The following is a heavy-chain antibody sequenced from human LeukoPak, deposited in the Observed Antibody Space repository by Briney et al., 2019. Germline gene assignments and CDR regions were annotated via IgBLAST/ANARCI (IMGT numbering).Heavy chain of an antibody. D-gene: IGHD3-22*01. J-gene: IGHJ4*02. Sequence: SVKVSCKASGGTFSTHGISWVRQAPGQGLEWMGRIIPIFGTANYAQKFQGRVTITADKSTSTAYMELSSLRSEDTAVYYCVTYDSSGYQYYFDYWGQGTLVTVSS. CDR3: VTYDSSGYQYYFDY. CDR2: IIPIFGTA. CDR1: GGTFSTHG. V-gene: IGHV1-69*06.